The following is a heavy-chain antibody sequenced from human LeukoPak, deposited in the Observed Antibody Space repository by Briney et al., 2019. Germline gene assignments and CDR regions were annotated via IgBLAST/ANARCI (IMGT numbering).Heavy chain of an antibody. CDR1: GFTFSSYW. Sequence: GESLRLSCVGSGFTFSSYWTTWARQAPGKGLEWVANINQDGSEENYVDSVRGRFTISRDNARNSLFLQMNSLRAEDTAVYYCARGQTPCPRTCLDYWGQGTLVTVSS. CDR2: INQDGSEE. CDR3: ARGQTPCPRTCLDY. D-gene: IGHD1-14*01. V-gene: IGHV3-7*04. J-gene: IGHJ4*02.